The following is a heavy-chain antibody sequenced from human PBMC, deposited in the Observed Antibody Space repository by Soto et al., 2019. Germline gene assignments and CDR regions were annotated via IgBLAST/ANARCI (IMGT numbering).Heavy chain of an antibody. CDR2: IYHSGST. V-gene: IGHV4-4*02. CDR3: AREGEVAAAGTYYYYMDV. D-gene: IGHD6-13*01. CDR1: GGSISSSNW. J-gene: IGHJ6*03. Sequence: SETLSLTCAVSGGSISSSNWWSWVRQPPGKGLEWIGEIYHSGSTNYNPSLKSRVTISVDKSKNQFSRKLSSVTAADTAVYYCAREGEVAAAGTYYYYMDVWGKGTTVTVSS.